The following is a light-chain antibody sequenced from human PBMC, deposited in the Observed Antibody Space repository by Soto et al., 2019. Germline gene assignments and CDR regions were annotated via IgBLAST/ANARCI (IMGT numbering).Light chain of an antibody. Sequence: QSVLTQPPSASGTPGQRVTISCSGSSSNIGSNTVNWYHQLPGTAPKLLIYNNYQRSSGVPDRFSGSKSGTSASLAISGLQSEDEADYYCAAWDDSLNGYVFGTGTQVPVL. J-gene: IGLJ1*01. CDR1: SSNIGSNT. V-gene: IGLV1-44*01. CDR3: AAWDDSLNGYV. CDR2: NNY.